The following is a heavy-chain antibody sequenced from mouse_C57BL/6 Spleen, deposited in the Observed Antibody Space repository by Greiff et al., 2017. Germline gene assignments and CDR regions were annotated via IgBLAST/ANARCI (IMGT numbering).Heavy chain of an antibody. Sequence: QVQLKESGAELAKPGASVKLSCKASGYTFTSYWMHWVKQRPGQGLEWIGYINPSSGYTKYNQKFKDKATLTADKSSSTAYMQLSSLTYEDSAVYYCARAYDYDEGYFDYWGQGTTLTVSS. CDR3: ARAYDYDEGYFDY. CDR1: GYTFTSYW. J-gene: IGHJ2*01. D-gene: IGHD2-4*01. CDR2: INPSSGYT. V-gene: IGHV1-7*01.